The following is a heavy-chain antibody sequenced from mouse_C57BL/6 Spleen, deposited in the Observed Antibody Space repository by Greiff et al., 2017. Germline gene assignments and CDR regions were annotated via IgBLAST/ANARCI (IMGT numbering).Heavy chain of an antibody. CDR1: GYTFTSYW. D-gene: IGHD1-1*01. V-gene: IGHV1-50*01. J-gene: IGHJ1*03. Sequence: VQLQQPGAELVKPGASVKLSCKASGYTFTSYWMQWVKQRPGQGLEWIGEIDPSDSYTNYNQKFKGKATLTVDTSSSTAYMQLSSLTSEDSAVYYCARRGGNYYGSSYEDFDVWGTGTTVTVSS. CDR2: IDPSDSYT. CDR3: ARRGGNYYGSSYEDFDV.